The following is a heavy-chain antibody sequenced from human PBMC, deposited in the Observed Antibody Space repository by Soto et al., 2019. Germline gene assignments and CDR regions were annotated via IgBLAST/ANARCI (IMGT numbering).Heavy chain of an antibody. CDR1: GVSISTYY. CDR3: ARGAGPPWFDP. J-gene: IGHJ5*02. V-gene: IGHV4-4*07. CDR2: IYANGNT. Sequence: QVQLQESGPGLVKPSETLSLTCTVSGVSISTYYWSWIRQPAGKGLEWIGRIYANGNTDYNPSLKSRVTVSIDPSKNQFALKLSSVTAADTAVYYCARGAGPPWFDPWGQGTLVTVSS.